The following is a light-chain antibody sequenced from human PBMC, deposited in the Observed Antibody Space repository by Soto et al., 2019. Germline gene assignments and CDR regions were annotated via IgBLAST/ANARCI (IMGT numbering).Light chain of an antibody. V-gene: IGKV3-11*01. CDR3: QQRSNRPPEIT. CDR2: DAS. J-gene: IGKJ5*01. CDR1: QSVSSY. Sequence: EIVFTQSPATLSLSPGERATLSCRASQSVSSYLAWYQQKPGQAPRLLIYDASNRATGIPARFSGSGSGTDFTLTISSLEPEDFAVYYCQQRSNRPPEITFGQGTRLEIK.